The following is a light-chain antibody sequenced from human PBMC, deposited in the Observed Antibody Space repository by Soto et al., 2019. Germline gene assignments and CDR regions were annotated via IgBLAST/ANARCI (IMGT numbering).Light chain of an antibody. V-gene: IGLV2-14*01. CDR3: RSYTTIKTVV. J-gene: IGLJ1*01. CDR2: EVS. CDR1: ISDIVTYKY. Sequence: QSVLAQAASVSGSPGQSITISCTGTISDIVTYKYVSWFQHHPGKAPKLITFEVSKRPSGISDRLSGFKSANTAYLTISGVQPEDEADYHCRSYTTIKTVVFGGGTKVTVL.